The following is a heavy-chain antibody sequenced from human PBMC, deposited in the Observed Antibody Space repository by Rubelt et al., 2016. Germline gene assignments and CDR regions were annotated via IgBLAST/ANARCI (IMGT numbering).Heavy chain of an antibody. CDR3: ASLFADSSGLLDY. J-gene: IGHJ4*02. Sequence: GFTFSSYGIHWVRQVPGKGLEWVAVISYDGSNQYYADSVKARFTISRDNSKNTLYLQMNSLRIEDTDVYYCASLFADSSGLLDYWGQGTLVTVSS. CDR1: GFTFSSYG. CDR2: ISYDGSNQ. D-gene: IGHD3-22*01. V-gene: IGHV3-30*03.